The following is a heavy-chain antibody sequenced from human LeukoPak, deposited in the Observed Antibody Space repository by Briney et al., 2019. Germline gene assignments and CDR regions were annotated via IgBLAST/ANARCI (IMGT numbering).Heavy chain of an antibody. CDR3: AKGAGGFSYYNWFDP. Sequence: SETLSLTCTVSGGSISSSNYYWGWIRQPPGKGLEWIGNIDYNEITYYNPSLKSRVTISVDTSKTQLSLKLNSVTAADTAVYYCAKGAGGFSYYNWFDPWGQGTLVTVSS. D-gene: IGHD5-18*01. CDR2: IDYNEIT. J-gene: IGHJ5*02. CDR1: GGSISSSNYY. V-gene: IGHV4-39*07.